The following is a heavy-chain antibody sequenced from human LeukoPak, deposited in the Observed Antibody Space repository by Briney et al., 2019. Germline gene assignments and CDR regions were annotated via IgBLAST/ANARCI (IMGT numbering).Heavy chain of an antibody. J-gene: IGHJ4*02. V-gene: IGHV1-18*04. CDR1: GYTFTGYY. CDR2: ISAYNGNT. D-gene: IGHD1-26*01. Sequence: SVKVSCKASGYTFTGYYMHWVRQAPGQGLEWMGWISAYNGNTNYAQKLQGRVTMTTDTSTSTAYMELRSLRSDDTAVYYCARDDALIVGATTPLDYWGQGTLVTVSS. CDR3: ARDDALIVGATTPLDY.